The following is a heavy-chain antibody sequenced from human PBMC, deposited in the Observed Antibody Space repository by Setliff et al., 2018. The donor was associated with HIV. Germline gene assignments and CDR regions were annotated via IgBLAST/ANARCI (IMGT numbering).Heavy chain of an antibody. V-gene: IGHV4-30-4*08. Sequence: SETLSLTCTVSGGSISSGDYYWSWIRQPPGKCLEWIGYIYYSGSTYYNPSLKSRVTISVDTSKNQFSLKLSSVTAADTAVYYCAREAHRHYFDYWGQGTLVTVSS. J-gene: IGHJ4*02. CDR2: IYYSGST. CDR3: AREAHRHYFDY. CDR1: GGSISSGDYY.